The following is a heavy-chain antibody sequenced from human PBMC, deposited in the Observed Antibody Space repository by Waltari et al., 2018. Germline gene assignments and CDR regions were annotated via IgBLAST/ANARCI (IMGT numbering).Heavy chain of an antibody. CDR1: GDSMNSNSW. CDR3: ARDRGIGLYFDS. J-gene: IGHJ4*02. CDR2: IHRSGRS. Sequence: QLQLQESGPGLVKPSGTLSLTCTVSGDSMNSNSWWSWVRQPPEKGLEWIGQIHRSGRSNYNPSLKSRVTISLDTSNRQFSLKLTSTTAAETAVYYCARDRGIGLYFDSWGQGTLVTVSP. D-gene: IGHD1-26*01. V-gene: IGHV4-4*02.